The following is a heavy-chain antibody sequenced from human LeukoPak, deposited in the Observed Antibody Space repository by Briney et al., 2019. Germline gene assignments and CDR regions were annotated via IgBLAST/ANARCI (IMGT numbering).Heavy chain of an antibody. V-gene: IGHV3-7*01. Sequence: PGGSLRLFCAASGFTFSSYWMGWVRQAPGKGLEWVANIKQDGSEKYYVDSVKGRFTISRDNAKNSLYLQMNSLRAEDTAVYYCARGTPGYDFWSGYYTGYYFDYWGQGTLVTVSS. D-gene: IGHD3-3*01. CDR3: ARGTPGYDFWSGYYTGYYFDY. J-gene: IGHJ4*02. CDR2: IKQDGSEK. CDR1: GFTFSSYW.